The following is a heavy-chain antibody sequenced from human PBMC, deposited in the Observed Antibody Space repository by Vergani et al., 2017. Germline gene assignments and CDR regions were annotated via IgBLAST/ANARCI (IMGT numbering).Heavy chain of an antibody. D-gene: IGHD2/OR15-2a*01. Sequence: QVQLVESGGGVVQPGRSLRLSCAASGFTFNQYGMHWVRQAPGKGLEWVAVTWYDGNNKQYADSVKGRFTISRDNSKSTMYLQMNSLRDEDTCVYYCARDLQLLYNRFDPWGQGTLVTDSS. CDR1: GFTFNQYG. J-gene: IGHJ5*02. CDR2: TWYDGNNK. CDR3: ARDLQLLYNRFDP. V-gene: IGHV3-33*01.